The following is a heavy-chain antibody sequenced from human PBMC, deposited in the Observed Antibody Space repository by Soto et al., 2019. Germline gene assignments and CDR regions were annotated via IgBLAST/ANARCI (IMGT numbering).Heavy chain of an antibody. CDR2: RTGDLL. CDR3: AKRSPSGTYYFDY. V-gene: IGHV3-23*01. Sequence: PGGSLRLSCAASGFTFTSYAMTWVRQGPGKGLEWVSSRTGDLLYADSVKGRFTISRDNSRNTLYLQMNSLRTEDTAIYYCAKRSPSGTYYFDYWGQGTLVTV. J-gene: IGHJ4*02. CDR1: GFTFTSYA. D-gene: IGHD1-26*01.